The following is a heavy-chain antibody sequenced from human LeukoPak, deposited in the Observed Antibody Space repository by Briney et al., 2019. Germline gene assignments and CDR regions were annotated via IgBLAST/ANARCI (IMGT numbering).Heavy chain of an antibody. CDR2: IYTSGST. D-gene: IGHD2-2*01. V-gene: IGHV4-4*09. CDR3: ARRVEYQLLGYWFDP. CDR1: GGSISSYY. Sequence: SETLSLTCAVSGGSISSYYWSWIRQPPGKGLEWIGYIYTSGSTNYNPSLKSRVTISVDTSKNQFSLKLSSVTAADTAVYYCARRVEYQLLGYWFDPWGQGTLVTVSS. J-gene: IGHJ5*02.